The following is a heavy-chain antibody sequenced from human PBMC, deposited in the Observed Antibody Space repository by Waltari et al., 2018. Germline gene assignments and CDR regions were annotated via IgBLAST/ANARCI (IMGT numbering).Heavy chain of an antibody. CDR2: IIPIFGTA. CDR1: GGTFSSYA. D-gene: IGHD3-22*01. CDR3: ARDRVGSGYLYY. Sequence: QVQLVQSGAEVKKPGSSVKVSCKASGGTFSSYASRWVRQAPGQGLEWMGGIIPIFGTANYAQKFQGRVTITADESTSTAYMELSSLRSGDTAVYYCARDRVGSGYLYYWGQGTLVTVSS. V-gene: IGHV1-69*01. J-gene: IGHJ4*02.